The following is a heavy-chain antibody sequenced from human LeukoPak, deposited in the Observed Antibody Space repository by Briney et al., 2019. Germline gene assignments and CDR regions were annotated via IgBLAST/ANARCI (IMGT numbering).Heavy chain of an antibody. V-gene: IGHV4-34*01. CDR2: ISYSGST. J-gene: IGHJ4*02. D-gene: IGHD5-12*01. CDR1: GGSFSGYY. Sequence: ASETLSLTCAVYGGSFSGYYWSWIRQPPGKGLEWIGSISYSGSTYDNPSLKSRVNISVDTSKNQFSLKLRSVTAADTAVYFCAREGAYVNFFDYWGQGTLVTVSS. CDR3: AREGAYVNFFDY.